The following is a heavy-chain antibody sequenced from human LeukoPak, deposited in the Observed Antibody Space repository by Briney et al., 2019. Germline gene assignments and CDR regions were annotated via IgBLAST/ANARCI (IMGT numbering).Heavy chain of an antibody. CDR2: IYYTGGT. CDR3: ARDPRTNSTNWFAS. V-gene: IGHV4-59*01. J-gene: IGHJ5*01. CDR1: GGSISPYD. D-gene: IGHD4-11*01. Sequence: SETLSLTFTVSGGSISPYDWNWIRQAPGKGLEWIGHIYYTGGTNYNPSLKSRLTISLDTSKNQFSLSLSSVTAADTAVYYCARDPRTNSTNWFASWGQGTLVTVSP.